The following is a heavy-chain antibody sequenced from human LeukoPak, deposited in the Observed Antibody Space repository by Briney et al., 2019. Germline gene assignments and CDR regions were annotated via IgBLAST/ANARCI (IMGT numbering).Heavy chain of an antibody. CDR2: ISGRGGST. V-gene: IGHV3-23*01. D-gene: IGHD3-9*01. CDR3: AKVTYYDILTGYYPYYFDY. CDR1: GFTSSSYA. J-gene: IGHJ4*02. Sequence: PGGSLRLSCAASGFTSSSYAMSWVRQAPGKGLEWVSAISGRGGSTYYADSVKGRFTISRDNSKNTLYLQMNSLRAEDTAVYYCAKVTYYDILTGYYPYYFDYWGQGTLVTVSS.